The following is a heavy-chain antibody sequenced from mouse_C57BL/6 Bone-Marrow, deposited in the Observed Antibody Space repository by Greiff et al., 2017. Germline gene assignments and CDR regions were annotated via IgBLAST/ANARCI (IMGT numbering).Heavy chain of an antibody. CDR3: TSLTTVVATGAY. CDR2: IDPENGDT. V-gene: IGHV14-4*01. D-gene: IGHD1-1*01. CDR1: VFNIKDDY. J-gene: IGHJ3*01. Sequence: DVKLQESGAELVRPGASVKLSCTASVFNIKDDYMHWVKQRPEQGLEWIGWIDPENGDTEYASKFQGKATITADTSSNTAYLQLSSLTSEDTAVYYCTSLTTVVATGAYWGQGTLVTVSA.